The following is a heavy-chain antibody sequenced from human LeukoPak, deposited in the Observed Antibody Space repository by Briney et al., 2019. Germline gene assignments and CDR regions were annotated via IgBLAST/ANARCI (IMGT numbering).Heavy chain of an antibody. V-gene: IGHV4-34*01. Sequence: KASETLSLTCAVYGGSFSGHSWTWVRQPPGKGLEWIGEINHRGHTNYNPSLKSRVTISVDTSNNQVSLRLTSVTAADTAVYYCARGIGSGWGQGTLVTVSS. CDR1: GGSFSGHS. CDR3: ARGIGSG. CDR2: INHRGHT. J-gene: IGHJ4*02. D-gene: IGHD1-1*01.